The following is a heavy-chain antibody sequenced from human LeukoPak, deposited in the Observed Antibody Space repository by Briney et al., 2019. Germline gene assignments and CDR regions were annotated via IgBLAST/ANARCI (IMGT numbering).Heavy chain of an antibody. CDR2: ISYDGSNK. CDR1: GFTFSSYA. CDR3: ARAPGSGWYYYYGMDV. J-gene: IGHJ6*02. D-gene: IGHD6-19*01. V-gene: IGHV3-30-3*01. Sequence: PGGSLRLSCAASGFTFSSYAMHWVRQAPGKGLEWVAVISYDGSNKYYADSVKGRFTISRDNSKNTLYLQMNSLRAEDTAVYYCARAPGSGWYYYYGMDVWGQGTTVTVSS.